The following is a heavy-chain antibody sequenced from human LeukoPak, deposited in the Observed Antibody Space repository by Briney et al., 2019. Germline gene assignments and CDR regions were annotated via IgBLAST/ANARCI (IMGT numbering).Heavy chain of an antibody. D-gene: IGHD1/OR15-1a*01. J-gene: IGHJ4*02. Sequence: PGRSLRLSCAASGYTFSIFGIHGVRQAPGKGLEWVAAISPDGNKEYYTESVKGRFTVSRDNSKNMIYLQMNSLRGEDSAVYYCAKVNNYDDYWGQGTLVTVSS. CDR1: GYTFSIFG. CDR3: AKVNNYDDY. CDR2: ISPDGNKE. V-gene: IGHV3-30*18.